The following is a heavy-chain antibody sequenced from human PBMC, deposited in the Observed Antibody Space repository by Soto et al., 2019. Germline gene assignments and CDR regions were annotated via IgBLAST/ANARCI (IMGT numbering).Heavy chain of an antibody. CDR2: IIPIVGTG. CDR1: GGTFSNYA. V-gene: IGHV1-69*19. CDR3: ARVVILVPTASTHYYYHMDV. J-gene: IGHJ6*02. D-gene: IGHD2-2*01. Sequence: QVQLVQSGAEVRKPGSSVTVSCKASGGTFSNYAISWVRQAPGQGLEWMGGIIPIVGTGSYAQKFQGRVTITADDPTTTAYMELISLRFEDTAVYYCARVVILVPTASTHYYYHMDVWGPGTTVTVSS.